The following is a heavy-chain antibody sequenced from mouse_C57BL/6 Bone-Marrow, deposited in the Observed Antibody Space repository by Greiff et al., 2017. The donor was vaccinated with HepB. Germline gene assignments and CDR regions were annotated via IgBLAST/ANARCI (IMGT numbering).Heavy chain of an antibody. CDR3: AREGAASGYYYGSSYWYVDV. CDR2: IHPNSGST. J-gene: IGHJ1*03. D-gene: IGHD1-1*01. V-gene: IGHV1-64*01. Sequence: QVQLQQPGAELVKPGASVKLSCKASGYTFTSYWMHWVKQRPGQGLEWIGMIHPNSGSTNYNEKFKSKATLTVDKSSSTAYMQLSSLTSEDSAVYYCAREGAASGYYYGSSYWYVDVWGTGTTVTVSS. CDR1: GYTFTSYW.